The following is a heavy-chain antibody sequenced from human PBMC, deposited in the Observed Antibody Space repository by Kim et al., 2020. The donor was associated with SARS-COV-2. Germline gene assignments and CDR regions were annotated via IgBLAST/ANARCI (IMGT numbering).Heavy chain of an antibody. CDR2: IYYSGST. D-gene: IGHD6-13*01. CDR1: GGSISSGGYY. J-gene: IGHJ5*02. V-gene: IGHV4-31*03. Sequence: SETLSLTCTVSGGSISSGGYYWSWIRQHPGKGLEWIGYIYYSGSTYYNPSLKSRVTISVDTSKNQFSLKLSSVTAADTAVYYCARGRVAAAGTMSPSPWFDPWGQGTLVTVSS. CDR3: ARGRVAAAGTMSPSPWFDP.